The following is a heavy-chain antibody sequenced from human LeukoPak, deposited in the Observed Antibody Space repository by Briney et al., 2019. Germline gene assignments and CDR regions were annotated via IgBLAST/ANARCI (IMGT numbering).Heavy chain of an antibody. CDR2: IKEDGSEK. Sequence: PGGSLRLSCAASGFTFTSYWMSWVRQAPGKGLEWVANIKEDGSEKYYVDSVKGRFTISRDNAKNSLYLQMNSLRAEDTAVYYCAASYYDSSGYRAWGQGTLVTVSS. D-gene: IGHD3-22*01. V-gene: IGHV3-7*01. CDR1: GFTFTSYW. CDR3: AASYYDSSGYRA. J-gene: IGHJ5*02.